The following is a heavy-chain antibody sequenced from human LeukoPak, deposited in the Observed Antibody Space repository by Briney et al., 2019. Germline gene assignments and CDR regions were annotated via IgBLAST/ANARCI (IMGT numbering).Heavy chain of an antibody. J-gene: IGHJ5*02. CDR1: GGSISSSRYY. CDR2: IYYSGST. Sequence: SETLSLTCTVSGGSISSSRYYWGWIRQPPGKGLEWIGSIYYSGSTYYNPSLKSRVTISVDTSKNQFSLKLSSVTAADTAVYYCARGHGGAYDFWSGFRIYWFDPWGQGTLVTVSS. D-gene: IGHD3-3*01. V-gene: IGHV4-39*01. CDR3: ARGHGGAYDFWSGFRIYWFDP.